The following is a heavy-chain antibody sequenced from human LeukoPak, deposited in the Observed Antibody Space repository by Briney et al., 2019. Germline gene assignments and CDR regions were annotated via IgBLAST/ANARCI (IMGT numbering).Heavy chain of an antibody. D-gene: IGHD2-15*01. Sequence: GGSLRLSCAASGFTFSTYWMSWVRQAPGKGLEWVANINQDGGENYYVDSVKGRFTISRDNAKNSLYLHMNSLRAEDTAVYYCARYCSGGSCFGYWGQGTLVTVSS. J-gene: IGHJ4*02. CDR1: GFTFSTYW. CDR2: INQDGGEN. V-gene: IGHV3-7*03. CDR3: ARYCSGGSCFGY.